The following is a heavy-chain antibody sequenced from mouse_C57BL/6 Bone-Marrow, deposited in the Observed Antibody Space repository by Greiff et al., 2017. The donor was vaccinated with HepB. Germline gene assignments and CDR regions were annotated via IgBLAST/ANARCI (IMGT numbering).Heavy chain of an antibody. CDR3: AIITTVVEDYAMDY. V-gene: IGHV2-6*01. CDR2: IWGVGST. D-gene: IGHD1-1*01. J-gene: IGHJ4*01. CDR1: GFSLTSYG. Sequence: QVQLKESGPGLVAPSQSLSITCTVSGFSLTSYGVDWVRQSPGKGLEWLGVIWGVGSTNYNSALKSRLSISKDNSKSQVFLKMNSLQTDDTAMYYCAIITTVVEDYAMDYWGQGTSVTVSS.